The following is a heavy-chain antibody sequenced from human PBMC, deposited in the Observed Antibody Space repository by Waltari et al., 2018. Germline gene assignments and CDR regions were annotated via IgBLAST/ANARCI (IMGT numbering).Heavy chain of an antibody. CDR2: IFYSGKP. Sequence: QLQLQASGPGLVEPSATLSLSCTVSGDSLSSSTYYWGWTRQPPGKGLEWIGSIFYSGKPNPNPARKSRVTIAVDTSKSHFSRQLRSVTAADTAVYYCATHSGYNSGYPRWFDPWGQGTLVTVSS. J-gene: IGHJ5*02. CDR1: GDSLSSSTYY. V-gene: IGHV4-39*01. CDR3: ATHSGYNSGYPRWFDP. D-gene: IGHD5-12*01.